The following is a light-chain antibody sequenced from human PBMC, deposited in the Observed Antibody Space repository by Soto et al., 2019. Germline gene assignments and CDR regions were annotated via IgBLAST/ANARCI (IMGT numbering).Light chain of an antibody. CDR2: DVS. CDR3: QQYNNWPPIT. V-gene: IGKV3D-15*01. CDR1: QSVSSN. J-gene: IGKJ5*01. Sequence: EIVMTQSPATLSVSPGERATLSCMASQSVSSNLAWYQQKPGQAPRLLIYDVSNRATGIPARFSGSGSGTEFTLTISSLQSEDFAVYFCQQYNNWPPITCGQGTRLEIK.